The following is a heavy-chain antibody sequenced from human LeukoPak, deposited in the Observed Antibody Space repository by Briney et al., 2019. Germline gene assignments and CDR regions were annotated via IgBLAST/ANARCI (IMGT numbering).Heavy chain of an antibody. Sequence: GASLQISCKGSGYSFTSYWIGWVRPLPGKGLKWMGIIYPGDSDARYSPSFQGQVTISADKSISTAYLQWSSLKASDTAMYYCARRRDLYSGSYYPFDYWGQGTLVTVSS. J-gene: IGHJ4*02. D-gene: IGHD1-26*01. CDR3: ARRRDLYSGSYYPFDY. V-gene: IGHV5-51*01. CDR1: GYSFTSYW. CDR2: IYPGDSDA.